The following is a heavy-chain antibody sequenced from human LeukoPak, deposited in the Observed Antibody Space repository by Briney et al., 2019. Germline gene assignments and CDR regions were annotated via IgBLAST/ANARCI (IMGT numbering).Heavy chain of an antibody. CDR2: ISGNGGST. Sequence: GGSLRLSCAASGFTFSSYAMSWVRQTPGKGLEWVSSISGNGGSTHYADSVKGRFTISRDNSKNTLYLQMNSLRAEDTAVYYCAKGVVVVPAAGHYFDYWGQGTLVTVSS. CDR3: AKGVVVVPAAGHYFDY. CDR1: GFTFSSYA. D-gene: IGHD2-2*01. J-gene: IGHJ4*02. V-gene: IGHV3-23*01.